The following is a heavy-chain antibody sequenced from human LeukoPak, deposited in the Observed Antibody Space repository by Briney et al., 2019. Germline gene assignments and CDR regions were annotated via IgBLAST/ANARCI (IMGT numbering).Heavy chain of an antibody. CDR2: INPNSGGT. CDR1: GYTFTGYY. Sequence: ASVKVSCKASGYTFTGYYMHWVRQAPGQGLEWMGWINPNSGGTNYAQKFQGRVTMTRDTSISTAYMELSRLRSDDTAVYYCARGDDILTGYYRSPYNWFDPWGQGTLVTVSS. D-gene: IGHD3-9*01. CDR3: ARGDDILTGYYRSPYNWFDP. J-gene: IGHJ5*02. V-gene: IGHV1-2*02.